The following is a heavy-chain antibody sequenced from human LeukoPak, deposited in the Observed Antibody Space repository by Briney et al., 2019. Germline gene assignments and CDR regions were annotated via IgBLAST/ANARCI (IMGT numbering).Heavy chain of an antibody. V-gene: IGHV3-30*04. D-gene: IGHD6-19*01. J-gene: IGHJ6*03. Sequence: PGGSLRLSCAASGFTFSSYAMHWVRQAPGKGLEWVAVISYDGSNKYYADSVKGRFTISRDNSKNTLYLQMNSLRAEDTAVYYCARDNPSPVAGDYYYYYMDVWGKGTTVTISS. CDR3: ARDNPSPVAGDYYYYYMDV. CDR2: ISYDGSNK. CDR1: GFTFSSYA.